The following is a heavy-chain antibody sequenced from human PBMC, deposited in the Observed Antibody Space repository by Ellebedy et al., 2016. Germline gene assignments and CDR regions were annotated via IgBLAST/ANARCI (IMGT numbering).Heavy chain of an antibody. D-gene: IGHD3-3*01. CDR3: ARGGLRFLEWLLPRYYFDY. J-gene: IGHJ4*02. V-gene: IGHV4-34*01. Sequence: GSLRLSCAVYGGSFSGYYWSWIRQPPGKGLEWIGEINHSGSTNYNPSLKSRVTISVDTSKNQFSLKLSSVTAADTAVYYCARGGLRFLEWLLPRYYFDYWGQGTLVTVSS. CDR2: INHSGST. CDR1: GGSFSGYY.